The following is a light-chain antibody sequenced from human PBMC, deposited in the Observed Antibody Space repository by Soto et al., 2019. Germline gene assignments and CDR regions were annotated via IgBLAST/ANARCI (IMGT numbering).Light chain of an antibody. CDR2: AAS. CDR1: HDISTY. J-gene: IGKJ1*01. CDR3: KQYETFSGT. Sequence: LTQSPSLLSVSIGDRVTITCRASHDISTYLAWYQQKPGKAPKLLIYAASTLQSGVPSRFSGSGSGTDFTLTISGLQSKDFATYSCKQYETFSGTFGPG. V-gene: IGKV1-9*01.